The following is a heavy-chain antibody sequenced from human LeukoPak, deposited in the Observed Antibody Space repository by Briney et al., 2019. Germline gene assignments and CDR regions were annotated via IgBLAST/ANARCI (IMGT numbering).Heavy chain of an antibody. D-gene: IGHD1-1*01. J-gene: IGHJ4*02. CDR2: ISGSGGST. V-gene: IGHV3-23*01. Sequence: PGGSLRLSCAASGFTFSSYAMSWVRQAPGKGLEWGSAISGSGGSTCYADSVKGRFTISRDNSKNTLYLQMNSLRAEDTAVYYCAKDTAGGMTPERYWGQGTLVTVSS. CDR1: GFTFSSYA. CDR3: AKDTAGGMTPERY.